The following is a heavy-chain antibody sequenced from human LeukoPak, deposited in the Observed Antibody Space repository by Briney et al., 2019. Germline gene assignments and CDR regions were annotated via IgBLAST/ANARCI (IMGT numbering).Heavy chain of an antibody. J-gene: IGHJ5*02. CDR3: ARNFDMKGFDP. CDR1: VYTFTCYY. D-gene: IGHD3-9*01. CDR2: INSDSGFT. Sequence: ASVSVSFKPSVYTFTCYYMNWVRQAPGQGLEWMGWINSDSGFTKYAQKFQGRVTMTRDTSITTVYMDLTRLTSDDTAVYYCARNFDMKGFDPWGQGTLVTVSS. V-gene: IGHV1-2*02.